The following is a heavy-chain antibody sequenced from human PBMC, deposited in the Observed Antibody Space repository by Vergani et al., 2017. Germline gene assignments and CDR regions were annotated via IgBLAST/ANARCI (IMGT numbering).Heavy chain of an antibody. V-gene: IGHV3-33*01. J-gene: IGHJ4*02. D-gene: IGHD2-21*02. Sequence: QVQLVESGGGVVQPGRSLRLSCAASGFTFSSYGMHWVRQAPGKGLEWVAVIWYDGSNKYYADSVKGRFTISRDNSKNTLYLQMNSLRAEDTAVYYCARGHQWDVVVTAILDYWGQGTLVTVSS. CDR2: IWYDGSNK. CDR1: GFTFSSYG. CDR3: ARGHQWDVVVTAILDY.